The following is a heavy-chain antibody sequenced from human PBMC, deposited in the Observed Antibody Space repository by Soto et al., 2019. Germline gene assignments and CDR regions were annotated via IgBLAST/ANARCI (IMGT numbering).Heavy chain of an antibody. CDR2: IYHSGSF. J-gene: IGHJ4*02. V-gene: IGHV4-30-2*01. CDR1: GGSIRGAGYS. D-gene: IGHD2-15*01. Sequence: PSETLSLPCGVSGGSIRGAGYSWNWIRHPPGKGLEWIGYIYHSGSFFYNPSLKRRVTISVVSSNNQCSLRLSSVTAADTAVYYCTRVDCSGGSCYSPPPRNFDNWSQGALVTVSS. CDR3: TRVDCSGGSCYSPPPRNFDN.